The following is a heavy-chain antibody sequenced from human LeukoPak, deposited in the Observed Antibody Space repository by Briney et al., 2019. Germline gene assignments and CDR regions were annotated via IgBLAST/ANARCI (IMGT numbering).Heavy chain of an antibody. D-gene: IGHD3-10*01. J-gene: IGHJ4*02. CDR3: ASSIWGGILYYFAC. V-gene: IGHV4-59*01. CDR2: IFSGGWT. Sequence: LETLSLTRTVSRGSISSYYWSWMRQPPGKGLEGIGYIFSGGWTNSNPPLKGRVTISVDTSKNQFSLPLTSVTAADTAVYYCASSIWGGILYYFACWGQGTLVTVSS. CDR1: RGSISSYY.